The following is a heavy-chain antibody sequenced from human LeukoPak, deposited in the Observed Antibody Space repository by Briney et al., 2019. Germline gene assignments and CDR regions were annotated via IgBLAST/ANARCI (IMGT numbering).Heavy chain of an antibody. CDR3: AKVRRGYYDILTGYYKGDYFDY. Sequence: GGSLRLSCAASGFTFDDYAMHWVRQAPGKGLEWVAVISYDGSNKYYADSVKGRFTISRDNSKNTLYLQMNSLRAEDTAVYYCAKVRRGYYDILTGYYKGDYFDYWGQGTLVTVSS. CDR2: ISYDGSNK. CDR1: GFTFDDYA. V-gene: IGHV3-30*18. J-gene: IGHJ4*02. D-gene: IGHD3-9*01.